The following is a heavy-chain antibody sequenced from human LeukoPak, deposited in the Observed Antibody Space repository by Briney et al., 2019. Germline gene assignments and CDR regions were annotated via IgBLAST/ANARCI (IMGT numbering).Heavy chain of an antibody. V-gene: IGHV1-2*06. J-gene: IGHJ6*03. Sequence: ASLKVSCKASGYTFTGYYMHWVRQAPGQGLEWMGRIDPNSGGTNYAQKFQGRVTMTRDTSISTAYMELSRLRSDDTAVYYCARGPGYCSSTSCYPLHMDVWGKGTTVTVSS. CDR2: IDPNSGGT. CDR1: GYTFTGYY. D-gene: IGHD2-2*01. CDR3: ARGPGYCSSTSCYPLHMDV.